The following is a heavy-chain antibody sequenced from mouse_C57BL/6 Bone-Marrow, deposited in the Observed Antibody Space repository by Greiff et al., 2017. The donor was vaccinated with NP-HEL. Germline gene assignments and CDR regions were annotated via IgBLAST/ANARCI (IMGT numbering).Heavy chain of an antibody. V-gene: IGHV1-9*01. J-gene: IGHJ3*01. CDR1: GYTFTGYW. D-gene: IGHD1-1*01. CDR2: ILPGSGST. CDR3: ARRHYYGSSSFAY. Sequence: VQLVESGAELMKPGASVKLSCKATGYTFTGYWIEWVKQRPGHGLEWIGEILPGSGSTNYNEKFKGKATFTADTSSNTAYMQLSSLTTEDSAIYYCARRHYYGSSSFAYWGQGTLVTVSA.